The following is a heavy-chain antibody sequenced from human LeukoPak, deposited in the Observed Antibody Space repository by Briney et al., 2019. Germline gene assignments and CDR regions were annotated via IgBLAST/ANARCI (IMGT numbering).Heavy chain of an antibody. D-gene: IGHD2-2*01. CDR1: GGSIGSGSYY. Sequence: SQTLSLTCTVSGGSIGSGSYYWSWIRQPAGKGLEWIGRIYTSGSTNYNPSLKSRVTISVDTSKNQFSLKLSSVTAADTAVYYCARSIGYCSSTSCSYYYYYMGVWGKGTTVTVSS. CDR2: IYTSGST. J-gene: IGHJ6*03. V-gene: IGHV4-61*02. CDR3: ARSIGYCSSTSCSYYYYYMGV.